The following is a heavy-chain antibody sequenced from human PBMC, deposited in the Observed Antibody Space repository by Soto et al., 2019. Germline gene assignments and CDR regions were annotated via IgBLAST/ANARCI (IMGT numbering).Heavy chain of an antibody. J-gene: IGHJ4*02. V-gene: IGHV1-2*04. CDR1: GYTFTGYY. CDR3: ARARPRVPYYFDY. Sequence: QVQLVQSGAEVKKPGASVKVSCKASGYTFTGYYIHWVRQAPGQGLEWMGWINPNSGGTNYAQKFQGWVTMTRDTSISTAYMELSRLRSDDTAVYYCARARPRVPYYFDYWGQGTLVTVSS. D-gene: IGHD1-1*01. CDR2: INPNSGGT.